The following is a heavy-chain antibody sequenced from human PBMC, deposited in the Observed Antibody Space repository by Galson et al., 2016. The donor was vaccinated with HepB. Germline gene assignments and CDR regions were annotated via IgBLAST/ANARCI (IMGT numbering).Heavy chain of an antibody. D-gene: IGHD3-22*01. V-gene: IGHV1-18*01. CDR3: ARKYYYDTSGYYRVFDI. J-gene: IGHJ3*02. CDR1: GYSFTSFG. Sequence: SVKVSCKASGYSFTSFGVSWVRQAPGQGLEWMGWISTYNGNTNYAQKLQGRVTMTTDTSTSPAYMELRSLTSDDTAVYYCARKYYYDTSGYYRVFDIWGQGTMVTVSS. CDR2: ISTYNGNT.